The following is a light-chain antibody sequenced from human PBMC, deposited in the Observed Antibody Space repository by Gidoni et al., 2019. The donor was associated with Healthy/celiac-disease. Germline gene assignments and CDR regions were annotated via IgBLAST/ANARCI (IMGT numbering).Light chain of an antibody. Sequence: DIQMTQPPSSLPASLGDRVTTTCRASQGISNYLAWYQQKPGKVPKLLIYAASTLQSGVPSRFSGSGSGTDFTLTISSLQPEDVATYYCQKYNSAPLQFXGXTKVEIK. CDR2: AAS. CDR3: QKYNSAPLQ. V-gene: IGKV1-27*01. J-gene: IGKJ4*01. CDR1: QGISNY.